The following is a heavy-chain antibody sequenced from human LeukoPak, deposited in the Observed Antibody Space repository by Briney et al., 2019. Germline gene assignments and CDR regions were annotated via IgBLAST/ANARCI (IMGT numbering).Heavy chain of an antibody. Sequence: GGSLRLSCAASGFTFSRYAMSWVRQAPGKGLEWVSAISGGGGSTYNADSVKGRFSVSRDNPKNTLYLQMNSLRAEDTAIYFCAKDGEGEVPTAIGYWGQGTLVIVSS. CDR2: ISGGGGST. D-gene: IGHD2-2*01. J-gene: IGHJ4*02. CDR1: GFTFSRYA. CDR3: AKDGEGEVPTAIGY. V-gene: IGHV3-23*01.